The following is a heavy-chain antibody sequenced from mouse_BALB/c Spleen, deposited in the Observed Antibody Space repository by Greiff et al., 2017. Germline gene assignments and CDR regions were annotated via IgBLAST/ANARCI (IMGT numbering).Heavy chain of an antibody. CDR1: GFTFTDYY. D-gene: IGHD1-1*01. J-gene: IGHJ1*01. CDR3: ARVLYYGSSYWYFDV. CDR2: IRNKANGYTT. Sequence: EVKLVESGGGLVQPGGSLRLSCATSGFTFTDYYMSWVRQPPGKALEWLGFIRNKANGYTTEYSASVKGRFTISRDNSQSILYLQMNTLRAEDSATYYCARVLYYGSSYWYFDVWGAGTTVTVSS. V-gene: IGHV7-3*02.